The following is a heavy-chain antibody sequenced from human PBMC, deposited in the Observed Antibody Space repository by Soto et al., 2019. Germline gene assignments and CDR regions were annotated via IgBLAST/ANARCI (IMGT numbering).Heavy chain of an antibody. CDR1: GASISSDDYY. Sequence: PSETLSLSCSISGASISSDDYYWSWFRQPPGKGLEWIGYISYSGSTYYNPSLKSRTTISVDTSKTQFSLILSSVTAADTAVFYCAREVDNYYGMDVWGQGTTVTVSS. CDR2: ISYSGST. J-gene: IGHJ6*02. D-gene: IGHD1-26*01. V-gene: IGHV4-30-4*01. CDR3: AREVDNYYGMDV.